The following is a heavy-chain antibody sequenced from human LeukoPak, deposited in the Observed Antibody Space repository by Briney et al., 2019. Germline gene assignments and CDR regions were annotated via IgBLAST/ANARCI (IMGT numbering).Heavy chain of an antibody. CDR2: INHSGST. CDR3: ARDFKIGATWNYFLGNFDY. CDR1: GGSFSGYY. Sequence: SETLSLTCAVYGGSFSGYYWSWIRQPPGKGLEWIGEINHSGSTNYNPSLKSRVTISVDTSKNQFSLKLSSVTAADTALYYCARDFKIGATWNYFLGNFDYWGQGTLVSVSS. D-gene: IGHD2/OR15-2a*01. J-gene: IGHJ4*02. V-gene: IGHV4-34*01.